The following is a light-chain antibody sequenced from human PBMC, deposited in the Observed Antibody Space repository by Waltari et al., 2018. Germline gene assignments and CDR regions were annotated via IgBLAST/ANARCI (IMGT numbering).Light chain of an antibody. Sequence: SALTQXXXXSGSPGXXITISCXXTSSDVGGYNYVSWYQQHPGKAXKLMIYEVXNRPSGXXXRXSGSXXXXXAXLTXSGXQAEDEAXXXXXSXXXXXTYVFGTXXXXTVL. CDR2: EVX. V-gene: IGLV2-14*01. CDR1: SSDVGGYNY. CDR3: XSXXXXXTYV. J-gene: IGLJ1*01.